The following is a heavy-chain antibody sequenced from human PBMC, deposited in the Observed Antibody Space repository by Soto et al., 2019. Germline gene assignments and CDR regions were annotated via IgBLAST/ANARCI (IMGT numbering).Heavy chain of an antibody. CDR1: GFTFSAYA. J-gene: IGHJ4*02. D-gene: IGHD3-10*01. CDR2: LSGSGGTT. V-gene: IGHV3-23*01. Sequence: GGSLRLSCSTSGFTFSAYAMNWVRQAPGKGLEWVSALSGSGGTTYYADSVRGRFTISRDNSKNTLFLQMSSLRAEDTALYYCAKQRAGYGSGSDTFYFDFWGQGTLVTVSS. CDR3: AKQRAGYGSGSDTFYFDF.